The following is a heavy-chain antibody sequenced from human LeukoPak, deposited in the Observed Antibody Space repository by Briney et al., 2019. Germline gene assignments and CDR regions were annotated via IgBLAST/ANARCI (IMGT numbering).Heavy chain of an antibody. V-gene: IGHV3-64D*09. D-gene: IGHD3-10*01. J-gene: IGHJ5*02. CDR1: GFSFSTYA. Sequence: GGSLRLSFSASGFSFSTYAMHWVRQAPGKGLEYVSAISSDGDRTYNADSVKGRFTISRENSKNTLYLQMSSLRTEDTAVYYCVRSSASSGPNCFDPWGQGTLVTVSS. CDR3: VRSSASSGPNCFDP. CDR2: ISSDGDRT.